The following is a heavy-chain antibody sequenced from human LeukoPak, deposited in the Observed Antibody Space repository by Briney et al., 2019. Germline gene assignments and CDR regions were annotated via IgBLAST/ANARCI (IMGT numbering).Heavy chain of an antibody. CDR2: ISSKGVST. Sequence: GGSLRLSCSASGFTISIYAMHWVRQAPGKGLEYVSGISSKGVSTYYADSVKGRFTISRDNSKDTMFLQMSSLRAEDTAVYYCVKGGQYSSSSHFDYWGQGTLVTVSS. CDR1: GFTISIYA. CDR3: VKGGQYSSSSHFDY. D-gene: IGHD6-6*01. J-gene: IGHJ4*02. V-gene: IGHV3-64D*09.